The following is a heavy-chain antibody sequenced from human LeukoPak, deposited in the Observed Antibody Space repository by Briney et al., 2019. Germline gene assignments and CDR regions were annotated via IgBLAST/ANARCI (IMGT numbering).Heavy chain of an antibody. Sequence: PSETLSLTCTVSGGSINSAGYYWSWIRQPPGKGLECIGYIYPSGSTYYNPSLKSRVTISLDRSKNQFSLRLSSVTAADTAMYYCATGYGDFRVEGRYFYSWGQGTLVTVSS. J-gene: IGHJ4*02. V-gene: IGHV4-30-2*01. CDR1: GGSINSAGYY. CDR3: ATGYGDFRVEGRYFYS. D-gene: IGHD4-17*01. CDR2: IYPSGST.